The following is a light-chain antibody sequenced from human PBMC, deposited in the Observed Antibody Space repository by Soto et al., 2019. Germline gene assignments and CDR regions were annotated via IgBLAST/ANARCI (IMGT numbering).Light chain of an antibody. CDR1: QSVSNN. CDR2: DPS. Sequence: ILMTQSPATLSVSPGERATLSCRASQSVSNNLAWYQQKPGQAPRLLIYDPSTRATGIPARFSGSGSETEFTLNISGLQSEDFAVYYCQQYNNWPPWTFGQGTKVEIK. CDR3: QQYNNWPPWT. V-gene: IGKV3-15*01. J-gene: IGKJ1*01.